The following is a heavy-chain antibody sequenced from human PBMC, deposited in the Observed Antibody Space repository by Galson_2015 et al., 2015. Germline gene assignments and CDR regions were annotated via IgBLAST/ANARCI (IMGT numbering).Heavy chain of an antibody. J-gene: IGHJ5*02. Sequence: SLRLSCAASGFTFSSYWMSWVGQAPGKGLEWVANIKEDGSNKYYVDSVKGRFAISRDNAQDLLYLQMNSLRADNTAMYYCARSSSHSWPDPWGQGTLVTVSS. CDR1: GFTFSSYW. CDR2: IKEDGSNK. CDR3: ARSSSHSWPDP. D-gene: IGHD5/OR15-5a*01. V-gene: IGHV3-7*01.